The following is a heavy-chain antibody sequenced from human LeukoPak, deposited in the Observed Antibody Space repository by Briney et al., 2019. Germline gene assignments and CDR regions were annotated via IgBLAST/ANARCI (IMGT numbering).Heavy chain of an antibody. D-gene: IGHD3-22*01. V-gene: IGHV4-34*01. CDR2: INHSGST. J-gene: IGHJ4*02. CDR3: ARVRAYYDSSGYYPSRRPYFDY. CDR1: GGSFSGYY. Sequence: SETLSLTCAVYGGSFSGYYWSWIRQPPGKGLEWIGEINHSGSTNHNPSLKSRVTISVDTSKNQFSLKLSSVTAADTAVYYCARVRAYYDSSGYYPSRRPYFDYWGQGTLVTVSS.